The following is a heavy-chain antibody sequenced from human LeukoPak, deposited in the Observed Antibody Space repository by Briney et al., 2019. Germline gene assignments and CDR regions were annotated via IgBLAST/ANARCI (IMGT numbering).Heavy chain of an antibody. D-gene: IGHD6-19*01. CDR3: AAGRYSIGWYRGRGAFDI. V-gene: IGHV4-39*07. J-gene: IGHJ3*02. CDR1: GGSINNANYY. CDR2: IYYSGSA. Sequence: PSETLSLTCTGSGGSINNANYYWGWIRQPPGKGLEWIGNIYYSGSAYYNPSLKSRVTISVDTSKNQFSLKLSSVTAADTAVYYCAAGRYSIGWYRGRGAFDIWGQGTMVTVSS.